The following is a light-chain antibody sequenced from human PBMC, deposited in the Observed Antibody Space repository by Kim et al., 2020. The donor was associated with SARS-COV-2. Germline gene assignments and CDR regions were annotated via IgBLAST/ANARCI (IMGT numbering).Light chain of an antibody. CDR3: SAWDSSLSAWV. CDR2: RNN. Sequence: QAGLTQPPSVSKGLRQTATLTCTGNNNNVGNQGAAWLQQHQGHPPKLLSYRNNNRPSGISERLSASRSGNTASLTITGPQPEDEADYYCSAWDSSLSAWVFGGGTQLTVL. J-gene: IGLJ3*02. CDR1: NNNVGNQG. V-gene: IGLV10-54*01.